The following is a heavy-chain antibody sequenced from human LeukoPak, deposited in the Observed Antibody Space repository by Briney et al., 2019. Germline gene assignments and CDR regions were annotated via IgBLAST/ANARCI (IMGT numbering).Heavy chain of an antibody. CDR2: ITRSSDYT. CDR1: GFTFSDYY. J-gene: IGHJ4*02. Sequence: GGSLRLSCAASGFTFSDYYMSWIRQAPGKGLEWVSYITRSSDYTNYADSVKGRFTISRDNAKNSLYLRMNSLRAEDTAVYYCARDPHYSSCWNDYWGQGTLVTVSS. CDR3: ARDPHYSSCWNDY. V-gene: IGHV3-11*06. D-gene: IGHD6-19*01.